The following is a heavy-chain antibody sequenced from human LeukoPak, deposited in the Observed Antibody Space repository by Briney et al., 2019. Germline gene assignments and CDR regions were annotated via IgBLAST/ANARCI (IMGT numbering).Heavy chain of an antibody. Sequence: GGSLRLSCAASGFTFSSYGMHWVRQAPGKGLEWVAVIWYDGSNKYYADSVKGRFTISRDDSKNTAYLQMNSLKTEDTAVYYCSRQSDNWYNGMDVWGQGTTVTVSS. V-gene: IGHV3-33*01. D-gene: IGHD5-24*01. CDR3: SRQSDNWYNGMDV. CDR2: IWYDGSNK. CDR1: GFTFSSYG. J-gene: IGHJ6*02.